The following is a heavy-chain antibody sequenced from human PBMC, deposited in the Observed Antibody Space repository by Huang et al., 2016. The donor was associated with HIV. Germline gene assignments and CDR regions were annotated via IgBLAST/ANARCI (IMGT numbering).Heavy chain of an antibody. D-gene: IGHD3-22*01. CDR1: GGSFSGYY. CDR3: ARRYYYDSSGYLHTDY. Sequence: QVQLQQWGAGLLKPSETLSLTCSGFGGSFSGYYWSWFRQPPGEGPEWVGMINHSGTIKYNPSLKSRVTIAVDTSKNQLSRKVTSVTAADTAVYYCARRYYYDSSGYLHTDYWGQGTLVTVS. J-gene: IGHJ4*02. CDR2: INHSGTI. V-gene: IGHV4-34*01.